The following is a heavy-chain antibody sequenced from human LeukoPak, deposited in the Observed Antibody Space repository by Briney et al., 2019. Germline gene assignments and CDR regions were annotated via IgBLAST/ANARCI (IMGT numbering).Heavy chain of an antibody. CDR2: INTNTGNP. Sequence: ASVKVSCKASGYTFTKYAMNWVRQAPGQGLEWMGWINTNTGNPTYAQGFTGRYVFSLDTSVSTAYLQISGLKADDTAVYYCGRDPKLGIRGYTYGYIDYWGQGTLVTVSS. CDR1: GYTFTKYA. CDR3: GRDPKLGIRGYTYGYIDY. D-gene: IGHD5-18*01. J-gene: IGHJ4*02. V-gene: IGHV7-4-1*02.